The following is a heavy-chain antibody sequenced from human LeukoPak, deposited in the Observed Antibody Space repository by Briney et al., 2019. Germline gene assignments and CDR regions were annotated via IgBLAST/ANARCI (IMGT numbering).Heavy chain of an antibody. CDR2: IKQDGSTK. D-gene: IGHD3-3*01. Sequence: GGSLTLSCAASGFTFSSYWMSWVRQPPGKGLEWVANIKQDGSTKYNVASVKGRFSSFRDNAKNSMYLQMNSLRAEDTAVYYCASSITIFGVVRGLDAFDIWGQGTMVTVSS. CDR1: GFTFSSYW. CDR3: ASSITIFGVVRGLDAFDI. J-gene: IGHJ3*02. V-gene: IGHV3-7*01.